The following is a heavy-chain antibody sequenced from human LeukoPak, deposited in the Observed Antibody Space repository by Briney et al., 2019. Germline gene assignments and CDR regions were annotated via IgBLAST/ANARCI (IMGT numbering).Heavy chain of an antibody. V-gene: IGHV3-7*01. CDR3: ARGRPHGNDY. CDR1: GFPFSSYW. D-gene: IGHD4-23*01. Sequence: GGSLRLSCVASGFPFSSYWMTWVRQAPGKGLEWVANINQDGSKKSYVDSVKGRFSISRDNAKNTLYLQMNSLRVEDTAVYYCARGRPHGNDYWGQGTLVTVSS. J-gene: IGHJ4*02. CDR2: INQDGSKK.